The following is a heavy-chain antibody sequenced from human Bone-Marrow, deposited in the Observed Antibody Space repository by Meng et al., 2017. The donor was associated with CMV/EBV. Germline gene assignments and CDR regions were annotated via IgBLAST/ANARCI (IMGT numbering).Heavy chain of an antibody. CDR3: ARVDGDYVIFWFDP. D-gene: IGHD4-17*01. CDR1: RYTFPGYY. Sequence: ASRYTFPGYYLHWVRQAPGQGLEWMGWINPNSGGTNYAQKFQGRVTMTRDTSISTAYMELSRLRSDDTAVYYCARVDGDYVIFWFDPWGQGTLVTVSS. V-gene: IGHV1-2*02. CDR2: INPNSGGT. J-gene: IGHJ5*02.